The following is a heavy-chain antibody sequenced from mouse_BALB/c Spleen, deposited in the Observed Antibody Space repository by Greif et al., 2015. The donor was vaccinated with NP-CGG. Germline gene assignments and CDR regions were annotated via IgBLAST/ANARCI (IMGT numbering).Heavy chain of an antibody. V-gene: IGHV2-9*02. CDR2: IWAGGST. CDR3: AMYYGSSYYWYFDV. D-gene: IGHD1-1*01. Sequence: QVQLKESGPGLVAPSQSLSITCTVSGFSLTSYGVHWVRQPPGKGLEWLGVIWAGGSTNYNSALMSRLSISKDNSKSQVFLKMNSLQTDDTAMYYCAMYYGSSYYWYFDVWGAGTTVTVSS. J-gene: IGHJ1*01. CDR1: GFSLTSYG.